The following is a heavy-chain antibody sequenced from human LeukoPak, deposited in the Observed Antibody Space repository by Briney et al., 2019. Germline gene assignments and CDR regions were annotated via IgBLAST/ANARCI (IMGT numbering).Heavy chain of an antibody. D-gene: IGHD1-26*01. J-gene: IGHJ4*02. Sequence: SETLSLTCTVSGGSISSGGYYWSWIRQPPGKGLEWIGYIYHSGSTYYNSSLKSRVTISVDRSKNQFSLKLSSVTAADTAVYYCARWGYSGSYYSLFDYWGQGTLVTVSS. V-gene: IGHV4-30-2*01. CDR2: IYHSGST. CDR1: GGSISSGGYY. CDR3: ARWGYSGSYYSLFDY.